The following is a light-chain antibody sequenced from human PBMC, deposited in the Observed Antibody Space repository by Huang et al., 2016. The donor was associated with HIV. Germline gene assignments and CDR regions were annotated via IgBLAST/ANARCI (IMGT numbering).Light chain of an antibody. CDR3: QQYDNWPPGLT. CDR2: DTS. J-gene: IGKJ4*01. Sequence: EIVMTQSPATLSVSPGGGATLSCRASQTIRNNLAWYQLNPGRAPRLLIYDTSTRASGVPARFSGSGSGTEFTLTISGLQSEDFAVYFCQQYDNWPPGLTFGGGTKVEI. V-gene: IGKV3D-15*01. CDR1: QTIRNN.